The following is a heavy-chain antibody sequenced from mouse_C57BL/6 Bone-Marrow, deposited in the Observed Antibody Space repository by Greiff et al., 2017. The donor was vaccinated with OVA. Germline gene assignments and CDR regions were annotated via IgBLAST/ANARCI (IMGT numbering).Heavy chain of an antibody. CDR2: ISSGGSYT. J-gene: IGHJ3*01. Sequence: EVMLVESGGDLVKPGGSLKLSCAASGFTFSSYGMSWVRQTPDKRLEWVATISSGGSYTYYPDSVKGRFTISRDNAKNTLYLQMSSLKSEDTAMYYCARPLRIAYWGQGTLVTVSA. CDR1: GFTFSSYG. CDR3: ARPLRIAY. V-gene: IGHV5-6*01.